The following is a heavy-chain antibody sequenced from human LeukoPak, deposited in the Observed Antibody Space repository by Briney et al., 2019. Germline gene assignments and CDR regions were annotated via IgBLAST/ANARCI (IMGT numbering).Heavy chain of an antibody. CDR1: GFTFSSYA. Sequence: PGGSLRLSCAASGFTFSSYAMSWVRQAPGKGLEWVSAISGSGGSTYYADSVKGRFTISRDNSKNTLYLQMNSLRAEDTAVYYCAKHYYDFWSGTSAFDIWGQGTMVTVSS. D-gene: IGHD3-3*01. CDR2: ISGSGGST. CDR3: AKHYYDFWSGTSAFDI. V-gene: IGHV3-23*01. J-gene: IGHJ3*02.